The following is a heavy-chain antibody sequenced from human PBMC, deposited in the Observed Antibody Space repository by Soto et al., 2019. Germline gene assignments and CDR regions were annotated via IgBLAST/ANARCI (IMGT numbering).Heavy chain of an antibody. D-gene: IGHD2-2*01. Sequence: GGSLRLSCTVSGFAFNNYGINWVRQAPGKGLEWVSSISKSDYTYDSDSVKGRFAISRDNAKSSVSLQMNTLRVEDTAVYYCAREDSIIIPAVSDFWGQGTLVTVSS. CDR2: ISKSDYT. J-gene: IGHJ4*02. CDR3: AREDSIIIPAVSDF. CDR1: GFAFNNYG. V-gene: IGHV3-21*01.